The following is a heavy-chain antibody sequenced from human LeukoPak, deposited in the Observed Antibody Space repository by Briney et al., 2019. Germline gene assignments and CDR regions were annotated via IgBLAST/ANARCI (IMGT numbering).Heavy chain of an antibody. CDR1: GFTFSSYS. Sequence: GGSLRLSCAASGFTFSSYSMNWVRQAPGEGLEWVSYISSSTSTIYYADSVKGRFTISRDNAKNSLYLHMNSLRAEDTAVYYCARAQTNWGQGTLVTVSS. CDR2: ISSSTSTI. J-gene: IGHJ4*02. CDR3: ARAQTN. V-gene: IGHV3-48*01. D-gene: IGHD4-11*01.